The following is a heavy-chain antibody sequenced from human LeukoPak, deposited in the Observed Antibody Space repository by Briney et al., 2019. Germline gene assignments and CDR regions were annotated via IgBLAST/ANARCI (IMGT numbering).Heavy chain of an antibody. CDR2: IIPIFGTA. V-gene: IGHV1-69*05. D-gene: IGHD3-22*01. Sequence: ASVKVSCKASGGTFSSYAISWVRQAPGQGLEWMGGIIPIFGTANYAQKFQGRATITTDESTSTAYMELNSLRSEDTAVYYCARGAYYYDSSGYYDSRDFDYWGQGTLVTVSS. CDR1: GGTFSSYA. CDR3: ARGAYYYDSSGYYDSRDFDY. J-gene: IGHJ4*02.